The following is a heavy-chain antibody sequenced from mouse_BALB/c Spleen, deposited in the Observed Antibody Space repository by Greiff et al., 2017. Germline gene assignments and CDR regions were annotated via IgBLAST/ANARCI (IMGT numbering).Heavy chain of an antibody. J-gene: IGHJ3*01. Sequence: EVMLVESGGGLVKPGGSLKLSCAASGFTFSSYTMSWVRQTPEKRLEWVATISSGGSYTYYPDSVKGRFTISRDNAKNTLYLQMSSLKSEDTAMYYCTRDQDYGFAYWGQGTLVTVSA. V-gene: IGHV5-6-4*01. CDR3: TRDQDYGFAY. CDR1: GFTFSSYT. D-gene: IGHD1-1*02. CDR2: ISSGGSYT.